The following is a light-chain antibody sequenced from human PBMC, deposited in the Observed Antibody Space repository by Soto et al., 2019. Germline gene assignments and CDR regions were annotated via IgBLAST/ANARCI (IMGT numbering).Light chain of an antibody. CDR3: QQTYSAPLT. CDR1: QSISNY. Sequence: DIQMTQSPFSLPASVGDRVNITCRASQSISNYLNWYQHKPGRAPSLLIHGASSLQGGVPSRSSGSGSGTDITLTISSLHPEDFTTYYCQQTYSAPLTFGGGTRVEF. CDR2: GAS. V-gene: IGKV1-39*01. J-gene: IGKJ4*01.